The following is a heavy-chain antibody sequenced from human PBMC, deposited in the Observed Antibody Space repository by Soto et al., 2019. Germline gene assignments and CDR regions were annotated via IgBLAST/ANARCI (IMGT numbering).Heavy chain of an antibody. J-gene: IGHJ4*02. Sequence: QITLKESGPTLVKPTETLTLTCTFSGFSLNTRDLGVGWIRQSPGKALEWLAIIYWDDSKNYSPSLKSRLTITKDTSKNQVVLTVTDMDPVDTATYYCAQKGRGYFDYWGQGTLVTVSS. V-gene: IGHV2-5*02. CDR1: GFSLNTRDLG. CDR3: AQKGRGYFDY. D-gene: IGHD3-10*01. CDR2: IYWDDSK.